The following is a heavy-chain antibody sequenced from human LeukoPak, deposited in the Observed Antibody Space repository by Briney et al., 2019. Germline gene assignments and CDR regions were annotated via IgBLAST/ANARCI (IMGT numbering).Heavy chain of an antibody. Sequence: SETLSLTCTVSGGSISNYYWSWIRQPPGKGLEWIGYIYYTGSTNYNPSLKSRVTISVDTSKNQFSLKLSSVTAADTAVYYCAGNFEGYHFGSGSYFDSWGQGTLVTVSS. J-gene: IGHJ4*02. CDR1: GGSISNYY. CDR3: AGNFEGYHFGSGSYFDS. CDR2: IYYTGST. V-gene: IGHV4-59*01. D-gene: IGHD3-10*01.